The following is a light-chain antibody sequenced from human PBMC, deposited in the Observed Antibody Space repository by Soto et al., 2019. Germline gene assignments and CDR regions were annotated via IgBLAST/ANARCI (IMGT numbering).Light chain of an antibody. Sequence: QSALTQPASVSGSPGQSITISCTGTSSDVGGYDHVSWYQQHPGKAPKLIIYDVTVRPSGISRRFSGSKSDNTASLAVSGLQPEDEADYYFSSYTNKDTLLFCGGTKLTVL. V-gene: IGLV2-14*03. CDR3: SSYTNKDTLL. J-gene: IGLJ3*02. CDR2: DVT. CDR1: SSDVGGYDH.